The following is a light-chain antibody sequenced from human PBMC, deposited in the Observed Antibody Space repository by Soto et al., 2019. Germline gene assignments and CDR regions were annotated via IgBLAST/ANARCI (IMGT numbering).Light chain of an antibody. V-gene: IGKV3-11*01. Sequence: IVLTQSPATLSLSPGERATLSCRASQSVSSYLAWYQQKPGQAPRLLIYDASNRATGIPARFSGSGSGTDFTLTISSLEPEDFAVYYCQQYGDSPLTFGPGTKVDLK. CDR1: QSVSSY. CDR3: QQYGDSPLT. CDR2: DAS. J-gene: IGKJ3*01.